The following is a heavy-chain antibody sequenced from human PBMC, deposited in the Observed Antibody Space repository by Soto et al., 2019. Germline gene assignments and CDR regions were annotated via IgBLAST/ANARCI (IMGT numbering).Heavy chain of an antibody. V-gene: IGHV3-53*01. CDR2: IYSSGTT. CDR1: GFTFSDHQ. Sequence: EVQLVESGGGLIQPGGSLRLSCAASGFTFSDHQMNWVRQAPGRGLEWVSVIYSSGTTYYGDSVKGRFTISRDNSKNTLYLQMNSLRTEDTALYYCARAGSPFHSDFTGYWGFDYWGQGTLVTVSS. CDR3: ARAGSPFHSDFTGYWGFDY. D-gene: IGHD3-9*01. J-gene: IGHJ4*02.